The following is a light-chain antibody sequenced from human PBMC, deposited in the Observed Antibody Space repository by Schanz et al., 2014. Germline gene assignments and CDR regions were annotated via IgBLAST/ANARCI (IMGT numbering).Light chain of an antibody. Sequence: EIVMTQSPATLSVSPGERATLSCRASQSISSHLAWYQQKPGQAPRLLISGASTRATGIPARFSGSGSGTEFTLTISRLEPEDFAVFYCQQYHTSPYTFGQGTKLEIK. CDR3: QQYHTSPYT. V-gene: IGKV3-15*01. J-gene: IGKJ2*01. CDR2: GAS. CDR1: QSISSH.